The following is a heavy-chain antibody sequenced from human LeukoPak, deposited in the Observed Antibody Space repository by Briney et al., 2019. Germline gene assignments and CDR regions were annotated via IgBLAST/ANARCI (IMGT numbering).Heavy chain of an antibody. J-gene: IGHJ4*02. CDR1: GGSFSGYY. Sequence: SETLSLTCAVYGGSFSGYYWSWIRQPPGKGLEWIGEINHSGSTNYNPSLKSRVTISVDTSKNQFSLKLSSVTAAATAVYYCARDIGNYWGQGTLVTVSS. D-gene: IGHD1-26*01. CDR2: INHSGST. CDR3: ARDIGNY. V-gene: IGHV4-34*01.